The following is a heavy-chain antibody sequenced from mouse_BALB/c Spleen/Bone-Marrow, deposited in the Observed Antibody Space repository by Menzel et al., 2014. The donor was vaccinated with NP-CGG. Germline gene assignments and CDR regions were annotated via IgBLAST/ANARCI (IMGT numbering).Heavy chain of an antibody. CDR1: GFNIKDTY. D-gene: IGHD2-4*01. J-gene: IGHJ1*01. CDR3: ATMITDWYFDV. CDR2: IDPANGNT. V-gene: IGHV14-3*02. Sequence: VHVKQSGAELVKPGASVKLSCTASGFNIKDTYMHWVKRRPEGGLEWIGRIDPANGNTKYDPKFQGKATITADTSSNTAYLQLSSLTSEDTAVYYCATMITDWYFDVWGSGTTVTASS.